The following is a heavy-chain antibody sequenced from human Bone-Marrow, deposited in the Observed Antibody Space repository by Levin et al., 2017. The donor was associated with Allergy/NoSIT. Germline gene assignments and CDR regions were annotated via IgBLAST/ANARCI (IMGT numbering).Heavy chain of an antibody. CDR3: ARGASASLGVNYHFGMDV. CDR1: GFTSTDHY. V-gene: IGHV3-72*01. CDR2: IRDKAKSYTT. J-gene: IGHJ6*02. Sequence: SGGSLRLSCAAFGFTSTDHYMDWVRQAPGKGLEWVGRIRDKAKSYTTEYAASVKGRFTISRDESKNSFYLQMNSLKTEDTALYYCARGASASLGVNYHFGMDVWGQGTTVTVSS. D-gene: IGHD3-3*01.